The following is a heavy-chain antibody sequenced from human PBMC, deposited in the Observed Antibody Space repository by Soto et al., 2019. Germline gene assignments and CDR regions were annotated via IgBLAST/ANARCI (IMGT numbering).Heavy chain of an antibody. V-gene: IGHV4-31*03. CDR2: IYYSGST. Sequence: QVQLQESGPGLVKPSQTLSLTCTVSGGSISSGGYYWSWIRQHPGKGLEWIGYIYYSGSTYYNPSLECRVIISVDTSKNQFSLKLSSVTAADTAVYYCARGEYYDFWGGYPHRSWYYYGMDVWGQGTTVTVSS. CDR1: GGSISSGGYY. CDR3: ARGEYYDFWGGYPHRSWYYYGMDV. J-gene: IGHJ6*02. D-gene: IGHD3-3*01.